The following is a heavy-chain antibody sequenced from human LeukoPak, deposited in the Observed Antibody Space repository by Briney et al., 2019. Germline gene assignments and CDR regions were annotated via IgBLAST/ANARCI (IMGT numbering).Heavy chain of an antibody. CDR3: AAHYYDSSGYYYDGGLIDY. J-gene: IGHJ4*02. Sequence: SVKVSCKASGGTFSSYAISWVRQAPGQGLEWMGRIIPILGIANYAQKFQGRVTITADKSTSTAYMELSSLRSEDTAVYYCAAHYYDSSGYYYDGGLIDYWGQGTLVTVSS. V-gene: IGHV1-69*04. CDR1: GGTFSSYA. CDR2: IIPILGIA. D-gene: IGHD3-22*01.